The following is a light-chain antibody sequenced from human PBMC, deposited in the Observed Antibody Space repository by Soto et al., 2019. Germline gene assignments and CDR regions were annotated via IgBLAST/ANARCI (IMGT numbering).Light chain of an antibody. Sequence: EIVLTQSPYTLSLSPEERATLSCRASQSVSSSYLAWYQQKPGQAPRLLIYGASSRATGIPDKFSGSGSGTDFTLTISRLEPEDFAVYYCQPYGSSFGQGPKVDIK. CDR3: QPYGSS. V-gene: IGKV3-20*01. CDR2: GAS. J-gene: IGKJ1*01. CDR1: QSVSSSY.